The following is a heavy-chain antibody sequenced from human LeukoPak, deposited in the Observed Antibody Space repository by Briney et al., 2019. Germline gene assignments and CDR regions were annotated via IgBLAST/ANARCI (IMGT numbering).Heavy chain of an antibody. CDR3: AREEGGLLWFGEPKEDYYYYGMDV. J-gene: IGHJ6*02. D-gene: IGHD3-10*01. CDR2: ISYDGSNK. V-gene: IGHV3-30*04. CDR1: GFTFSSYA. Sequence: GGSLRLSCAASGFTFSSYAMHWVRQAPGKGLGWVAVISYDGSNKYYADSVKGRFTISRDNSKNTLYLQMNSLRAEDTAVYYCAREEGGLLWFGEPKEDYYYYGMDVWGQGTTVTVSS.